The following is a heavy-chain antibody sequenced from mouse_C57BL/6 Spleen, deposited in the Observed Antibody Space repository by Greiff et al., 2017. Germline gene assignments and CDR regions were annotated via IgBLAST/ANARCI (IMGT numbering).Heavy chain of an antibody. CDR2: IYPGDGDT. V-gene: IGHV1-78*01. CDR3: ARGRLYYFDY. J-gene: IGHJ2*01. Sequence: QVQLQQSDAELVKPGASVKISCKVSGYTFTDHTIHWMKQRPEQGLEWIGYIYPGDGDTNYNGKFKGKATLTADKSSSTAYMQLSSLTSEDSAVYFCARGRLYYFDYWGQGTTLTVSS. CDR1: GYTFTDHT.